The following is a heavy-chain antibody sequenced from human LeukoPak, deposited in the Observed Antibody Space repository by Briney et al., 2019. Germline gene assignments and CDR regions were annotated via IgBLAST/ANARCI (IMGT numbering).Heavy chain of an antibody. D-gene: IGHD3-9*01. CDR1: GFTFSNYA. Sequence: PGGSPRLSCVASGFTFSNYAMSWVRQAPGKGLEWVSAIIGSGTSTYYADSLKGRFTISRDNSKNTVFLQMNSLRHEDTAIYYCVIWGDYDVLTGYYVPDYWGQGTLATVSS. V-gene: IGHV3-23*01. CDR3: VIWGDYDVLTGYYVPDY. J-gene: IGHJ4*02. CDR2: IIGSGTST.